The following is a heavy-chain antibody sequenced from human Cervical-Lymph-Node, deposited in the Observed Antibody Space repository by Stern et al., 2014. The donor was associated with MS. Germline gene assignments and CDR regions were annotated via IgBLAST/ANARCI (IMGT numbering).Heavy chain of an antibody. CDR2: ISYDGNHK. CDR3: ARDYEDTSMLFDH. V-gene: IGHV3-30*03. D-gene: IGHD2-8*01. CDR1: GFTFSSYG. J-gene: IGHJ4*02. Sequence: VQLVESGGAVVQPGRSLRLSCAASGFTFSSYGMHWVRQAPGKGLEWVTVISYDGNHKYYAASVMCRCTISRDNSKNTLHLQMNSVTPDDTAIYYCARDYEDTSMLFDHWGQGTLVTVSS.